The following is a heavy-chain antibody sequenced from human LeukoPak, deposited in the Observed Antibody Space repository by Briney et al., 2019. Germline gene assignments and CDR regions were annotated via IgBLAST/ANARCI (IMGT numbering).Heavy chain of an antibody. CDR2: ISGSGGST. CDR1: GFTFSGFA. J-gene: IGHJ4*02. Sequence: QPGGSLRLSCAASGFTFSGFAMTWVRRAPGKGLEWVSSISGSGGSTYYADSVRGRFTISRDNSKNTLYLQMNSLRAEDTAVYYCARDLVVVVGTFDYWGQGTLVTVSS. CDR3: ARDLVVVVGTFDY. D-gene: IGHD3-22*01. V-gene: IGHV3-23*01.